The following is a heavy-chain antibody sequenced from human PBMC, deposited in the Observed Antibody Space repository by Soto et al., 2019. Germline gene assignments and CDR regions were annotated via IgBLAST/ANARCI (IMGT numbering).Heavy chain of an antibody. CDR2: MNPNSGNT. Sequence: GASVKVSCKASGYTSTSYDINWVRQATGQGLEWMGWMNPNSGNTGYAQKFQGRVTMTRNTSISTAYMELSSLRSEDTAVYYCARTDYDFWSGYRGSGDYYYMDVWGKGTTVTVSS. V-gene: IGHV1-8*01. CDR3: ARTDYDFWSGYRGSGDYYYMDV. D-gene: IGHD3-3*01. J-gene: IGHJ6*03. CDR1: GYTSTSYD.